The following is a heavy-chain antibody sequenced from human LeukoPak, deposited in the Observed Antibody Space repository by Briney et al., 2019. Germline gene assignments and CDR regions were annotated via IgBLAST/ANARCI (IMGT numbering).Heavy chain of an antibody. CDR1: GFXFSDYE. CDR2: ISTSGGVS. V-gene: IGHV3-48*03. J-gene: IGHJ5*02. CDR3: AREWSVATRPGWGWFDP. Sequence: GGSLRLSCAASGFXFSDYEIHWVRQAPGKGLEWISYISTSGGVSQYLDSVRGRFTISRDNAKNSLYLQMNSLRAEDTAVYYCAREWSVATRPGWGWFDPWGQGTLVTVSS. D-gene: IGHD6-6*01.